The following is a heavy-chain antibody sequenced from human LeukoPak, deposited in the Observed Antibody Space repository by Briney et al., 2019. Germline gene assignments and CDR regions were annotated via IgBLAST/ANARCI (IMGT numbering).Heavy chain of an antibody. CDR1: GFTFNSYW. CDR3: AREPRTAFDV. V-gene: IGHV3-74*01. J-gene: IGHJ3*01. Sequence: QAGGSLRLSCGVSGFTFNSYWIHWVRQTPGKGLEWVSSIDFDGSDTRYADSVTGRFTISRDNAKNTLYLQMNSLRAEDTAVYYCAREPRTAFDVWGQGTMVTVSS. CDR2: IDFDGSDT.